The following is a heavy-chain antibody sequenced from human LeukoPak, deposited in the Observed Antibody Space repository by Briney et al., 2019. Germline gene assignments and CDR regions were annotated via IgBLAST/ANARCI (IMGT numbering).Heavy chain of an antibody. Sequence: PGGSLRLSCAASGFTFSSYAMSWVRQAPGEGLEWLSAINNRGSSTYYAGSVKDRFTISRDNSENTLYLQMNSLTVDDTAVYFCAKERQTGDYFTSDYWGQGTLVTVSS. CDR1: GFTFSSYA. CDR3: AKERQTGDYFTSDY. V-gene: IGHV3-23*01. J-gene: IGHJ4*02. D-gene: IGHD4-17*01. CDR2: INNRGSST.